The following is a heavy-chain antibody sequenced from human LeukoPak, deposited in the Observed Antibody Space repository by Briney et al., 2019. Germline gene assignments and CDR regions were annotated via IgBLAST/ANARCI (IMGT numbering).Heavy chain of an antibody. V-gene: IGHV3-23*01. CDR1: GFTFNSYA. D-gene: IGHD6-13*01. Sequence: GGSLRLSCAASGFTFNSYAMSWVRQAPGKGLEWVSAISGNGDSTYYPDSVRGRFTISRDNSKNTLYLQMNSLRAEDTAVYYCAEWSSSWSRYFDYWGQGTLVTVSS. CDR3: AEWSSSWSRYFDY. J-gene: IGHJ4*02. CDR2: ISGNGDST.